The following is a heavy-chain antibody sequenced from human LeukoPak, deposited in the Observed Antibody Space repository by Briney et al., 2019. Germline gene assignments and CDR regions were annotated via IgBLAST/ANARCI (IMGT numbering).Heavy chain of an antibody. CDR3: AKEDPPYSTGWYEYFQH. Sequence: PGGSLRLSCAASGFTFSSYGMHWVRQAPGKGLEWVAVIWYDGSNKYYADSVKGRFTISRDNSKNTLYLQMNSLRAGDTAVYYCAKEDPPYSTGWYEYFQHWGQGTLVTVSS. J-gene: IGHJ1*01. CDR1: GFTFSSYG. D-gene: IGHD6-19*01. V-gene: IGHV3-33*06. CDR2: IWYDGSNK.